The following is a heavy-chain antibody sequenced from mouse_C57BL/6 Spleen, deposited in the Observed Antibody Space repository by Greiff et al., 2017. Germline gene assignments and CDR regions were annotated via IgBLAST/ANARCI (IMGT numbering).Heavy chain of an antibody. Sequence: VQLQESGPELVKPGASVKISCKASGYSFTSYYIHWVKQRPGQGLEWIGWIYPGSGNTKYNEKFKGKDTLTADTSSSTAYMQLSSLTSEDSAVYYCAHYEDYAMDYWGQGTSVTVSS. D-gene: IGHD2-4*01. CDR1: GYSFTSYY. J-gene: IGHJ4*01. V-gene: IGHV1-66*01. CDR2: IYPGSGNT. CDR3: AHYEDYAMDY.